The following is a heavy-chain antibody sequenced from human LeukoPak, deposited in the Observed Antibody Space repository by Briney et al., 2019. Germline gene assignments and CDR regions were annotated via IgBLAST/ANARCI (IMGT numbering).Heavy chain of an antibody. CDR2: ISAYNGNT. D-gene: IGHD3-16*01. CDR1: GYTFTSYG. CDR3: ARMEGDYVWGNYSNWFDP. J-gene: IGHJ5*02. Sequence: ASVTVSCKASGYTFTSYGISWVRQAPGQGLEGMGWISAYNGNTNYAQKLQGRVTMTTDTSTNTAYMELRSLRSDDTAVYYCARMEGDYVWGNYSNWFDPWGQGTLVTVSS. V-gene: IGHV1-18*01.